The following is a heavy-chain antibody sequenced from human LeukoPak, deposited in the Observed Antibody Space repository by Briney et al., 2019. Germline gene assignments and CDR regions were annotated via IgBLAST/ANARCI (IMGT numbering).Heavy chain of an antibody. V-gene: IGHV3-74*01. CDR1: GFTFSSYW. Sequence: GGSLSLSCAASGFTFSSYWMHWVRQAPGKGLVWVSRINSDGSSTSYADSVKGRSTISRDNTKNTLYLQMNSLRAEDTAVYYCARAYCSSTSCCSDAFDIWGQGTMVTVSS. CDR2: INSDGSST. J-gene: IGHJ3*02. CDR3: ARAYCSSTSCCSDAFDI. D-gene: IGHD2-2*01.